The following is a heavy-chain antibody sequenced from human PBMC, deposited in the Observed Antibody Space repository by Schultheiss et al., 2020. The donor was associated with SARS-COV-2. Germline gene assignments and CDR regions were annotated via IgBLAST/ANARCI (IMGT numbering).Heavy chain of an antibody. CDR3: ARDQRGYSYGYSYYYYGMDV. D-gene: IGHD5-18*01. Sequence: GGSLRLSCAASGFTFSSYAMHWVRQGPGKGLEWVAVIWYDGSNKYYADSVKGRFTISRDNSKNTLYLQMNSLRAEDTAVYYCARDQRGYSYGYSYYYYGMDVWGQGTTVTVSS. CDR2: IWYDGSNK. J-gene: IGHJ6*02. CDR1: GFTFSSYA. V-gene: IGHV3-33*08.